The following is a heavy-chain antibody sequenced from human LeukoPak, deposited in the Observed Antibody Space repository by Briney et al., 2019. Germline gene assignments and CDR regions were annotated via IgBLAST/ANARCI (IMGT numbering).Heavy chain of an antibody. CDR1: GGTFSSYA. D-gene: IGHD3-3*01. CDR3: ARGGVFGVVIAPYYYYMDV. CDR2: IIPIFGTA. Sequence: ASVKVSCKASGGTFSSYAISWVRQAPGQGLEWMGGIIPIFGTANYAQKFQGRVTITTDESTNTAYMELSSLRSEDTAVYYCARGGVFGVVIAPYYYYMDVWGKGTTVTVS. J-gene: IGHJ6*03. V-gene: IGHV1-69*05.